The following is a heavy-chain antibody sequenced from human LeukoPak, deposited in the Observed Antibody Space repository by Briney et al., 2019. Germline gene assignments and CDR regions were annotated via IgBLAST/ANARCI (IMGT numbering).Heavy chain of an antibody. Sequence: PSETLPLTCTVSGGSISSYYWSWIRQPPGKGLEWIGYIYYSGSTNYNPSLKSRVTISVDTSKNQFSLKLSSVTAADTAVYYCAREIGYSTGFRYWGQGTLVTVSS. CDR1: GGSISSYY. CDR2: IYYSGST. D-gene: IGHD4-11*01. CDR3: AREIGYSTGFRY. J-gene: IGHJ4*02. V-gene: IGHV4-59*01.